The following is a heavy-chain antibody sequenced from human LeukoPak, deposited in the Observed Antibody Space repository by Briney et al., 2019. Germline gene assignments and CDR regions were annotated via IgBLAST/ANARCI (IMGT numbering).Heavy chain of an antibody. V-gene: IGHV4-59*08. CDR3: ARTYYDVLTGYYSGGGPFDY. Sequence: SETLPLTCTVSGGSISSYYWSWIRQPPGKGLEWIGCIYYSGSTNYNPSLKSRVTISVDTSKNQFSLKLSSVTAADTAVYYCARTYYDVLTGYYSGGGPFDYWGQGTLVTVSS. D-gene: IGHD3-9*01. CDR1: GGSISSYY. J-gene: IGHJ4*02. CDR2: IYYSGST.